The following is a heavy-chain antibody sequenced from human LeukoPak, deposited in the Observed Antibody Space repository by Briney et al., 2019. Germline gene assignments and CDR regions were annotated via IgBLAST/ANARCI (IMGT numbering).Heavy chain of an antibody. CDR3: ARGTGGYQLLLYY. CDR2: INHSGST. D-gene: IGHD2-2*01. CDR1: GGSFSGYY. J-gene: IGHJ4*02. V-gene: IGHV4-34*01. Sequence: SETLSLTCAVYGGSFSGYYWSWIRQPPGKGLEWIGEINHSGSTVYNPSLKSRVTISVDTSKNQFSLKLSSVTAADTAVYYCARGTGGYQLLLYYWGQGTLVTVSS.